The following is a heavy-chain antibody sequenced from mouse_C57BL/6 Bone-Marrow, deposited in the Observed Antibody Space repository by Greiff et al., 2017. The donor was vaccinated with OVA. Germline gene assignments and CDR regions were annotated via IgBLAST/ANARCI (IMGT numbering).Heavy chain of an antibody. V-gene: IGHV5-6*01. Sequence: EVKLMESGGDLVKPGGSLKLSCAASGFTFSSYGMSWVRQTPDKRLEWVATISSGGSYTYYPDSVKGRFTISRDNAKNTLYLQMSSLKSEDTAMYYCARLGYSNYVGAMDYWGQGTSVTVSS. CDR2: ISSGGSYT. D-gene: IGHD2-5*01. CDR1: GFTFSSYG. CDR3: ARLGYSNYVGAMDY. J-gene: IGHJ4*01.